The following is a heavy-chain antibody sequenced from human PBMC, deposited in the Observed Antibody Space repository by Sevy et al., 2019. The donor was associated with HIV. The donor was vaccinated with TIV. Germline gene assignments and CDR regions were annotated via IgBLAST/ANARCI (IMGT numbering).Heavy chain of an antibody. J-gene: IGHJ4*02. CDR3: AARPITMVRGVISSHFDY. CDR2: ISGSGGST. CDR1: GFTFSSYA. V-gene: IGHV3-23*01. D-gene: IGHD3-10*01. Sequence: GGSLRLSCAASGFTFSSYAMSWVRQAPGKGLEWVSAISGSGGSTYYVGSVKGRFTISRDNSKDTLYLQMNSLRAEDKAVYYCAARPITMVRGVISSHFDYWGQGTLVTVSS.